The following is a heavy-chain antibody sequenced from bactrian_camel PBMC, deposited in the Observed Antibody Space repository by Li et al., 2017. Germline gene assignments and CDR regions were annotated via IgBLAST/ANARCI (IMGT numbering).Heavy chain of an antibody. Sequence: VQLVESGGASVQAGGSLRLSCAASGYAYVTNCVGWFRQVPGKEREGVAVICVGDGTKYYADSVKGRFAISHDNAESTVYLDMNNLKVEDTGVYRCAAVLCGSVRTGTLRATDWGQGTQVTVS. J-gene: IGHJ4*01. CDR1: GYAYVTNC. D-gene: IGHD6*01. V-gene: IGHV3S60*01. CDR3: AAVLCGSVRTGTLRATD. CDR2: ICVGDGTK.